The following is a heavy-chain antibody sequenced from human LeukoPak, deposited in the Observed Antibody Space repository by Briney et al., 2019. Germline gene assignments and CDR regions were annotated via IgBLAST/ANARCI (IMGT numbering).Heavy chain of an antibody. D-gene: IGHD6-13*01. V-gene: IGHV3-23*01. J-gene: IGHJ3*01. CDR1: GLTFNTYA. Sequence: GGSLRLSCAASGLTFNTYAMTWVRQAPGKGLEWVSAFSATDGSAQYAESVKGRFTISRDNSKNSLYLQMDSLRAEDTAVYYCAKARIAAAGTGAFDVWGQGTKVTVSS. CDR3: AKARIAAAGTGAFDV. CDR2: FSATDGSA.